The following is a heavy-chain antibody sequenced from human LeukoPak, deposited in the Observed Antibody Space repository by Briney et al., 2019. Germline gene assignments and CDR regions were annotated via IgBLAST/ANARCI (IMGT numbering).Heavy chain of an antibody. Sequence: ASVKVSCKVSGYTLTELSMHWVRQAPGKGLEWMGGFDPEDGETIYAQKFQGRVTMTGDTSTDTAYMELSSLRSEDTAVYYCATPGLAAAGFDYWGQGTLVTVSS. CDR1: GYTLTELS. J-gene: IGHJ4*02. D-gene: IGHD6-13*01. V-gene: IGHV1-24*01. CDR2: FDPEDGET. CDR3: ATPGLAAAGFDY.